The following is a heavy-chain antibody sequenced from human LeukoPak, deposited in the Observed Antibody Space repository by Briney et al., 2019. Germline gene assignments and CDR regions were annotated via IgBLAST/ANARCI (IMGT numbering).Heavy chain of an antibody. J-gene: IGHJ4*02. CDR3: ARRRGVHLDY. CDR2: ITSSSSYA. CDR1: GFTFSTYN. Sequence: PGGSLRLSCEASGFTFSTYNMNWVRQAPGKRLEWVSSITSSSSYAFYADSVKGRFTISRDNAKSSLYLQMNNLRAEDTAVYYCARRRGVHLDYWGQGTLVTVSS. D-gene: IGHD3-10*01. V-gene: IGHV3-21*01.